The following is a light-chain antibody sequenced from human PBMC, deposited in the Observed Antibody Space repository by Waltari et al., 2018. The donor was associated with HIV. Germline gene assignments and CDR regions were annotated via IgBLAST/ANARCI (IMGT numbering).Light chain of an antibody. V-gene: IGLV3-25*03. CDR2: QDN. J-gene: IGLJ2*01. CDR1: ESDTKS. CDR3: QSAGSIGTSVV. Sequence: SYDLTPAPSVSVSPGQTARIAGRGDESDTKSVHWYHMKTDTAPDLLVYQDNERALGITERISGSKSGTTGTLTITAVQAEDEADYYCQSAGSIGTSVVFGGGTKLTVL.